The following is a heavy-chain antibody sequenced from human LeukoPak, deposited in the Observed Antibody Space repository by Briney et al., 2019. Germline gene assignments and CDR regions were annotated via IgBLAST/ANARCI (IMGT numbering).Heavy chain of an antibody. CDR1: GSRFNHFS. CDR3: AKYSVAGARYDAFDI. V-gene: IGHV5-51*01. Sequence: GGPLQISFQGSGSRFNHFSRGWVRQMPGKGLDWLGIIYPADSDTVYSPSFQGQVTISADKSISPAYLQWSSLKASDTAMYYCAKYSVAGARYDAFDIWGQGTMVTVSS. J-gene: IGHJ3*02. D-gene: IGHD6-13*01. CDR2: IYPADSDT.